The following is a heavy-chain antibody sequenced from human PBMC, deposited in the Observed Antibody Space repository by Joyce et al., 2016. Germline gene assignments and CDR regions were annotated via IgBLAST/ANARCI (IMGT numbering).Heavy chain of an antibody. CDR1: GDFVSSNSAA. CDR3: ARDAGFGLDALDI. CDR2: TLYRSKWYN. Sequence: QVQLQQSGPGLVKPSQILSLTCAISGDFVSSNSAAWHWIRQSPSRGLEWLGRTLYRSKWYNDYAVSVRSRISINPDTSKKLFSLHLNSVTPEDTAVYYCARDAGFGLDALDICGPGTMVTVSS. V-gene: IGHV6-1*01. D-gene: IGHD3/OR15-3a*01. J-gene: IGHJ3*02.